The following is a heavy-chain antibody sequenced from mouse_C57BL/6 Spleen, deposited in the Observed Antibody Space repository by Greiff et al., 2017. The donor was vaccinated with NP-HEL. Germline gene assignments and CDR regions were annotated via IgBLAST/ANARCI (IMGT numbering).Heavy chain of an antibody. CDR3: ARKLHGYFDV. J-gene: IGHJ1*03. CDR1: GYAFSSYW. CDR2: IYPGDGDT. V-gene: IGHV1-80*01. Sequence: QVHVKQSGAELVKPGASVKISCKASGYAFSSYWMNWVKQRPGKGLEWIGQIYPGDGDTNYNGKFKGKATLTADKSSSTAYMQLSSLTSEDSAVYFCARKLHGYFDVWGTGTTVTVSS.